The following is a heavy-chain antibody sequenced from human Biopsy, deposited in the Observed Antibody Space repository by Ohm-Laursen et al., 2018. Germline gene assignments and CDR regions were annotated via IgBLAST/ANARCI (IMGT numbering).Heavy chain of an antibody. CDR2: IYYDGIS. D-gene: IGHD5-12*01. CDR1: GYSVTNDYY. V-gene: IGHV4-38-2*01. J-gene: IGHJ6*02. CDR3: ARVAGGYAYYYGMDV. Sequence: SDTLSLPCAVSGYSVTNDYYWGWIRQPPGKGLEWIGNIYYDGISYYTPSLKSRVAMSADTANNQLSLRLTSLTAADTAVYYRARVAGGYAYYYGMDVWGQGTTVSVSS.